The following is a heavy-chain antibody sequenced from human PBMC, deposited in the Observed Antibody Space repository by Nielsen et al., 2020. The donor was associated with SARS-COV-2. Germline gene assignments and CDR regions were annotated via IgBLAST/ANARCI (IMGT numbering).Heavy chain of an antibody. CDR3: AKDPYYYDSSGYYVV. CDR2: ISWNSGSI. CDR1: GFTFDDYA. V-gene: IGHV3-9*01. J-gene: IGHJ4*02. Sequence: SLKISCAASGFTFDDYAMHWVRQAPGKGLEWVSGISWNSGSIGYANSVKGRFTISRDNAKNSLYLQMNSLRAEGTALYYCAKDPYYYDSSGYYVVWGQGTLVTVSS. D-gene: IGHD3-22*01.